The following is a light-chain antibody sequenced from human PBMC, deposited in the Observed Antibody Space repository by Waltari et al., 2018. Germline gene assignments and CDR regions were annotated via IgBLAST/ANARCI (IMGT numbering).Light chain of an antibody. V-gene: IGLV2-23*01. J-gene: IGLJ2*01. CDR3: CSYAGSRVV. CDR2: EGS. Sequence: QSALTQPASVSGSPGQSITISCTGTSSDVGSYNLVSWYQQHTGKAPKFMIYEGSKRPSGVSNRFSGSKSGNTASLPISGLQAEDEADYYCCSYAGSRVVFGGGTKLTVL. CDR1: SSDVGSYNL.